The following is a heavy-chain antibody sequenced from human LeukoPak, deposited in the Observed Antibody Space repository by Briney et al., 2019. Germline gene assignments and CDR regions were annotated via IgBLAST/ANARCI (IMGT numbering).Heavy chain of an antibody. CDR2: ISSSRSTI. J-gene: IGHJ4*02. CDR1: GFTLNRYE. D-gene: IGHD2-15*01. CDR3: ARGVGFDY. V-gene: IGHV3-48*03. Sequence: GGSLRLLRAASGFTLNRYEKHWVRQAPRKGLESVSYISSSRSTIYYADAVKGRFTISRDNAKNSLYLQRNSLRSEDAAVYYCARGVGFDYWGQGTLVTVSS.